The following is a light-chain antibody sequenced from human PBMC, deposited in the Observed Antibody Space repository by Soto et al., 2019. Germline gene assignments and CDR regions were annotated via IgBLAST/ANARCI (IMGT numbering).Light chain of an antibody. Sequence: QSVLTQPPSVSGAPGQRVTVSCTGSSSNIGAGHHVHWYQQLPGTAPKLLILDNDNRPSGVPDRFSGYKSGTSASLAIGGLQAEYDAESSCPSYVCCLRDVLLGGGTTQTL. CDR3: PSYVCCLRDVL. V-gene: IGLV1-40*01. CDR2: DND. CDR1: SSNIGAGHH. J-gene: IGLJ2*01.